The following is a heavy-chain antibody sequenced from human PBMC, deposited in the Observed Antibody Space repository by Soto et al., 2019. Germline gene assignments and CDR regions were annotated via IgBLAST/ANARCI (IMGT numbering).Heavy chain of an antibody. J-gene: IGHJ5*02. D-gene: IGHD3-10*01. CDR2: IYYSGST. Sequence: QLQLQESGPGLVKPSETLSLTCTVSGGSISSSSYYWGWIRQPPGKGLEWIGSIYYSGSTYYNPSLKSRVTISVDTSKNQFSLKLSSVTAADTAVYYCSGLGSVPRNWFDPWGQGTLVTVSS. V-gene: IGHV4-39*01. CDR1: GGSISSSSYY. CDR3: SGLGSVPRNWFDP.